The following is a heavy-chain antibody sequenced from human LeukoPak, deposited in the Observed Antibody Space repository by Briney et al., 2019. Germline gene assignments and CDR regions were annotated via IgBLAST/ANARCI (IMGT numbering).Heavy chain of an antibody. CDR1: GFTSSSYG. CDR3: AKAYYYDSSGNY. CDR2: ISGSGGST. D-gene: IGHD3-22*01. V-gene: IGHV3-23*01. J-gene: IGHJ4*02. Sequence: GGSLRLSCAASGFTSSSYGMSWVRQAPGKGLEWVSAISGSGGSTYYADSVKGRFTISRDNSKDTLYLQMNSLRAEDTAVYYCAKAYYYDSSGNYWGQGTLVTVSS.